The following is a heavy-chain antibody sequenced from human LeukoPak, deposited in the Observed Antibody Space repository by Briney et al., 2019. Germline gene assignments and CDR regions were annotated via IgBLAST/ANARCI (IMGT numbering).Heavy chain of an antibody. CDR3: ARVGDDIVVVPASHQVGYMDV. CDR2: ICAYNGNT. Sequence: ASVKVSCKASGYTFTSYGISWVRQAPGQGLEWMGWICAYNGNTNYAQKLQGRVTMTTDTSTSTAYMELRSLRSDDTAVYYCARVGDDIVVVPASHQVGYMDVWGKGTTVTVSS. D-gene: IGHD2-2*01. J-gene: IGHJ6*03. V-gene: IGHV1-18*01. CDR1: GYTFTSYG.